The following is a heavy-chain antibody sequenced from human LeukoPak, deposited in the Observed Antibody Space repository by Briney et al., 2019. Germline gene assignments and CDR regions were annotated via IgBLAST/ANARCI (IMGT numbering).Heavy chain of an antibody. V-gene: IGHV3-66*01. D-gene: IGHD6-19*01. Sequence: GGSLRLSCAASGFTVSSNYMSWVRQAPGKGLEWVSVIYSGGSTYYADSVKGRFTISRDNSKNQLYLQMNSLRAEDTAVYYCARGLKYSTGWYYFDYWGQGTLVTVSS. J-gene: IGHJ4*02. CDR2: IYSGGST. CDR1: GFTVSSNY. CDR3: ARGLKYSTGWYYFDY.